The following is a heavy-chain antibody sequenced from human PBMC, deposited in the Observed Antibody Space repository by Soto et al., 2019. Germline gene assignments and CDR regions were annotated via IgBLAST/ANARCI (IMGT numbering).Heavy chain of an antibody. D-gene: IGHD6-6*01. CDR3: ARDWTAEYSSSHPGWFDP. CDR2: IYHSGST. CDR1: GYSISSGYY. V-gene: IGHV4-38-2*02. Sequence: SETLSLTCAVSGYSISSGYYWDWIRQPPGKGLEWIGSIYHSGSTYYNPSLKSRVTISVDTSKNQFSLKLSSVTAADTAVYYCARDWTAEYSSSHPGWFDPWGQGTLVTVSS. J-gene: IGHJ5*02.